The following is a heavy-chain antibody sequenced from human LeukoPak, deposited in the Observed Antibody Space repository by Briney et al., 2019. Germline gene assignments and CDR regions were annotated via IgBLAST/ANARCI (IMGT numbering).Heavy chain of an antibody. D-gene: IGHD2-21*01. CDR1: GGSISSSSYY. CDR3: ARDIPPDY. Sequence: PPETLSLTCTVSGGSISSSSYYWGWIRQPPGKGLEWIGSIYYSGSTYYNPSLKSRVTISVDTSKNQFSLKLSSVTAADTAVYYCARDIPPDYWGQGTLVTVSS. CDR2: IYYSGST. V-gene: IGHV4-39*07. J-gene: IGHJ4*02.